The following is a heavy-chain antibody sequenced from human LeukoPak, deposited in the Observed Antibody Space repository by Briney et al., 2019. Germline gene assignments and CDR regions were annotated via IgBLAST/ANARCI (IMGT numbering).Heavy chain of an antibody. J-gene: IGHJ3*02. CDR1: GGSISSYY. CDR3: ARDRGATHNAFDI. D-gene: IGHD5-12*01. CDR2: IYYSGST. V-gene: IGHV4-59*01. Sequence: KPSETLSLXCTVSGGSISSYYWSWIRQPPGKGLEWIGYIYYSGSTNYNPSLKSRVTISVDTSKNQFSLKLSSVTAADTAVYYCARDRGATHNAFDIWGQGTMVTVSS.